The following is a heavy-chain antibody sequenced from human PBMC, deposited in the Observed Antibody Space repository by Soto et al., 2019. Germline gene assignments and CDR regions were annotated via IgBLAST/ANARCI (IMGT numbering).Heavy chain of an antibody. CDR2: INHSGST. J-gene: IGHJ6*02. D-gene: IGHD3-10*01. V-gene: IGHV4-34*01. CDR3: ARGGFLLLWFGEYHYYYGMDV. CDR1: GGSFSGYY. Sequence: SETLSLTCAVYGGSFSGYYWSWIRQPPGKGLEWIGEINHSGSTNYNPSLKSRVTISVDTSKNQFSLKLSSVTAADTAVYYCARGGFLLLWFGEYHYYYGMDVWGQGTTVTVSS.